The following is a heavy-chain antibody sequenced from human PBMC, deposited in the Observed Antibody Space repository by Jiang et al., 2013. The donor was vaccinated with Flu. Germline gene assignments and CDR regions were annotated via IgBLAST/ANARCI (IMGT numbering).Heavy chain of an antibody. J-gene: IGHJ4*02. Sequence: SGAEVKKPGASVKVSCKASGYTFTSYGISWVRQAPGQGLEWMGWISAYNGNTNYAQKLQGRVTMTTDTSTSTAYMELRSLRSDDTAVYYCARDAADIVVVPAATGPKNKENIDYWGQGTLVTVSS. V-gene: IGHV1-18*01. CDR2: ISAYNGNT. D-gene: IGHD2-2*01. CDR1: GYTFTSYG. CDR3: ARDAADIVVVPAATGPKNKENIDY.